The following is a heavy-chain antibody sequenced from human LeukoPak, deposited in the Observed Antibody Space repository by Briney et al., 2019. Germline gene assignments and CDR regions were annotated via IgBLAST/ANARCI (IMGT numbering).Heavy chain of an antibody. D-gene: IGHD2-15*01. J-gene: IGHJ6*03. V-gene: IGHV3-30*01. Sequence: PGRSLRLSCAASGFTFSSYLMHWVRQAPGKGLEWVALISYDGTNKYYADSVKGRFAISRDNSKNTLYLQMNSLRAEDTAVYYCARSVPLPFYYYMDVWGKGTTVTVSS. CDR3: ARSVPLPFYYYMDV. CDR1: GFTFSSYL. CDR2: ISYDGTNK.